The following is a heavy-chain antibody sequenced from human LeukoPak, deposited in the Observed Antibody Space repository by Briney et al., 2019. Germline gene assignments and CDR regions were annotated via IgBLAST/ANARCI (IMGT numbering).Heavy chain of an antibody. CDR3: ARSTGPGGYFDF. D-gene: IGHD3-16*01. J-gene: IGHJ4*02. CDR2: INPNSGGT. Sequence: ASVKVSCKASGGTFSSYAISWVRQAPGQGLEWMGWINPNSGGTNYAQKFQGWVTMTRDTSISTAYMELSRLRSDDTAVYYCARSTGPGGYFDFWGQGTLVTVSS. CDR1: GGTFSSYA. V-gene: IGHV1-2*04.